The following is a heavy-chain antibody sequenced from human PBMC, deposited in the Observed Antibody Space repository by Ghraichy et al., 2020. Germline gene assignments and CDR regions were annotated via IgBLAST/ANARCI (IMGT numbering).Heavy chain of an antibody. Sequence: SQTLSLTCIVSGGSINSGGYWWNWIRQHRGKGLEWLGYIYNSGSTDYNPSLKSRLTMSVDTFKNQFSLKLNSVTAADTAVYYCARGRAIVAHTFYYGLDVWGQGTTVTVSS. J-gene: IGHJ6*02. CDR1: GGSINSGGYW. V-gene: IGHV4-31*03. CDR2: IYNSGST. CDR3: ARGRAIVAHTFYYGLDV. D-gene: IGHD6-6*01.